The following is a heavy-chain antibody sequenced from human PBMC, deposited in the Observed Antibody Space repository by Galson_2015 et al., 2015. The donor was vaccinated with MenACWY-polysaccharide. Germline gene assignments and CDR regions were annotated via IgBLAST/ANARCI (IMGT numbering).Heavy chain of an antibody. CDR2: IWNDESNK. CDR3: ARDNLPYLTSSHAFDP. V-gene: IGHV3-33*01. D-gene: IGHD6-6*01. CDR1: GFTLSSFG. J-gene: IGHJ5*02. Sequence: SLRLSCAGSGFTLSSFGMHWVRQAPGKGLEWVALIWNDESNKYYGDSVKGRFTISRDNSKNMLYLQMNSLRAEDTALYYCARDNLPYLTSSHAFDPWGQGTLVIVSS.